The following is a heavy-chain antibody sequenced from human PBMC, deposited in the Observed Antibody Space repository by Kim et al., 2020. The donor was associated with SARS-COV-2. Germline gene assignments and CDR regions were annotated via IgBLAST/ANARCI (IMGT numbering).Heavy chain of an antibody. Sequence: GGSLRLSCAASGFTVSSNYMSWVRQAPGKGLEWVSVIYSGGSTYYADSVKGRFTISRDNSKNTLYLQMNSLRAEDTAVYYCARDRAGMGLFDYWGQGTLVTVSS. V-gene: IGHV3-53*01. J-gene: IGHJ4*02. CDR3: ARDRAGMGLFDY. D-gene: IGHD6-13*01. CDR2: IYSGGST. CDR1: GFTVSSNY.